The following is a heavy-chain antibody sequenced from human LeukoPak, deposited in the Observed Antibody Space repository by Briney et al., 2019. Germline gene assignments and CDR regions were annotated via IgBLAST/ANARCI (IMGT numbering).Heavy chain of an antibody. D-gene: IGHD6-19*01. CDR3: ARGISGWYRYYGMDV. V-gene: IGHV4-34*01. CDR2: INHSGST. Sequence: SETLSLTCAVCGGSFSGYYWSWIRQPPGKGLEWIGEINHSGSTNYNPSLKSRVTISVDTSKNQFSLKLSSVTAADTAVYYCARGISGWYRYYGMDVWGKGTTVTVSS. CDR1: GGSFSGYY. J-gene: IGHJ6*04.